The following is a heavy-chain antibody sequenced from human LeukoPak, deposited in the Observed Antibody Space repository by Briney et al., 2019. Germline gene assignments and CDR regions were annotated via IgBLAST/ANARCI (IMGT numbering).Heavy chain of an antibody. CDR3: ARGKVWYGELEDAYYFDS. J-gene: IGHJ4*02. CDR2: INHSGNT. Sequence: PSETLSLTCAVSGGSFSDDYWTWIRQPPGKGLEWIGDINHSGNTSYNPSLKSRVTISLHTSKNQFSLKLSSVTAADTAVYYCARGKVWYGELEDAYYFDSWGQGTLVTVSS. CDR1: GGSFSDDY. V-gene: IGHV4-34*01. D-gene: IGHD3-10*01.